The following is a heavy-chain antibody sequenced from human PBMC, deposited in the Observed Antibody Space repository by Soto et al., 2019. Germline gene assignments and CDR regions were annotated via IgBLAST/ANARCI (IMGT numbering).Heavy chain of an antibody. CDR1: GGSINSYY. D-gene: IGHD3-16*01. V-gene: IGHV4-59*01. J-gene: IGHJ1*01. CDR3: VKHRLHWALQY. Sequence: SETLSLTCTVSGGSINSYYWSWIRQPQGKGLEWIGYIYYSGNSAYNPSLKTRVSMSVDTSKKQVSLKLTSVTAADTAVYYCVKHRLHWALQYWGQGTLVTVSS. CDR2: IYYSGNS.